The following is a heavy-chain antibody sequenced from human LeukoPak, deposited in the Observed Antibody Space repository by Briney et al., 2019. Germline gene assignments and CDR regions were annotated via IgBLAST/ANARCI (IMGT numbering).Heavy chain of an antibody. D-gene: IGHD6-19*01. J-gene: IGHJ4*02. CDR1: GFTFSSYD. V-gene: IGHV3-23*01. CDR3: ARDAVDAASDY. CDR2: ISGSGGST. Sequence: PGGTLRLSWAASGFTFSSYDMSWVRQAPGQGLEWVSAISGSGGSTYYADSVKGRFTISRDNSKNTLYLQMNSLRAEDTAVYYCARDAVDAASDYWGQGTLVTVSS.